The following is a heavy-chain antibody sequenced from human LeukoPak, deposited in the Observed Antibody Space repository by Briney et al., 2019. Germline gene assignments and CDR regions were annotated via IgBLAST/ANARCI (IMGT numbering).Heavy chain of an antibody. Sequence: SVKVSCKASGGTFSSYAISWVRQAPGQGLEWMGGIIPIFGTANYAQKFQGRVTITADKSTSTAYMELSSLRSEDTAVYYCARVGATKKYYFDYWGQGTLVTVSS. CDR1: GGTFSSYA. J-gene: IGHJ4*02. D-gene: IGHD1-26*01. V-gene: IGHV1-69*06. CDR2: IIPIFGTA. CDR3: ARVGATKKYYFDY.